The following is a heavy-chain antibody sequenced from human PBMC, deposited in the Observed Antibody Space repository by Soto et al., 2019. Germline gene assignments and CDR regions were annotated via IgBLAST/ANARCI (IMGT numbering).Heavy chain of an antibody. Sequence: QVQLQESGPGLVKPSQTLSLTCTVSGGSISSGGHYWSWIRQHPGKGLEWIGYIYYSGSTYYNPSLKSRVTISVDTSKNQFSLKLSSVTAADTAVYYCARWGVDYYYYGMDVWGQGTTVTVSS. D-gene: IGHD3-10*01. CDR2: IYYSGST. CDR3: ARWGVDYYYYGMDV. V-gene: IGHV4-31*03. J-gene: IGHJ6*02. CDR1: GGSISSGGHY.